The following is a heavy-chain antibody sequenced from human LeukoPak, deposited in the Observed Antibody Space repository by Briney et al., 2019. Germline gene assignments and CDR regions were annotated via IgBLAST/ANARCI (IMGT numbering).Heavy chain of an antibody. D-gene: IGHD5-18*01. J-gene: IGHJ3*02. CDR2: IYYSGST. V-gene: IGHV4-39*07. CDR1: DGSISSSSYY. CDR3: ARDVDTAMVCAFDI. Sequence: PSETLSLTCTVSDGSISSSSYYWGWIRQPPGKGLEWIGSIYYSGSTYYNPSLKSRVTISVDTSKNQFSLKLSSVTAADTAVYYCARDVDTAMVCAFDIWGQGTMVTVSS.